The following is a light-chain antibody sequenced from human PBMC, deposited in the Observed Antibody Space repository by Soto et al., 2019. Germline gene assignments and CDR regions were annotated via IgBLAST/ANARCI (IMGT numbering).Light chain of an antibody. CDR3: LQDYNNPIT. Sequence: AIQMTQSPSSLSASIGDRVTISCRASQGIRNDVGWYQQKPGKAPKLLIYAASHLQSGVPSRFSGSGSGTDCTLTISSLQPEDFATYFCLQDYNNPITVGQGTRLEIK. V-gene: IGKV1-6*01. J-gene: IGKJ5*01. CDR1: QGIRND. CDR2: AAS.